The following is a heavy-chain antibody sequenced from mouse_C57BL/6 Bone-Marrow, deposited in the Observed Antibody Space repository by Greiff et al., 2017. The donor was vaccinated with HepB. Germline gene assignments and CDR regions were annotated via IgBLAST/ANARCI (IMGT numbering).Heavy chain of an antibody. CDR1: GYTFTSYD. Sequence: VKLVESGPELVKPGASVKLSCKASGYTFTSYDINWVKQRPGQGLEWIGWIYPRDGSTKYNEKFKGKATLTVDTSSSTAYMELHSLTSEDSAVYFCARPFLLLPFAYWGQGTLVTVSA. CDR2: IYPRDGST. V-gene: IGHV1-85*01. CDR3: ARPFLLLPFAY. J-gene: IGHJ3*01. D-gene: IGHD1-1*01.